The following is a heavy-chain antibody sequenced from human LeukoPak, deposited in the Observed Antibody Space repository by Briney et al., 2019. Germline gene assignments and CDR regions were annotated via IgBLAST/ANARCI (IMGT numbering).Heavy chain of an antibody. V-gene: IGHV3-23*01. CDR3: VKDRAGHWTFDY. CDR1: GGSISSGD. D-gene: IGHD1-1*01. J-gene: IGHJ4*02. CDR2: ISGSGGST. Sequence: PSETLSLTCIVSGGSISSGDFHWSWVRQAPGKGLEWVSGISGSGGSTKYADSVKGRFTISRDNSKNTLYLQMNSLRDEDTAVYYCVKDRAGHWTFDYWGQGTLVTVTS.